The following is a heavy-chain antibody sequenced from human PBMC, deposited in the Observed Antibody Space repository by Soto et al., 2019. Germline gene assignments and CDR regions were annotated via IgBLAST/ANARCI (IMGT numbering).Heavy chain of an antibody. Sequence: SVKVSCKASEGTFSSYAISWVRQAPGQGLEWMGRIIPVFRTANYAQRFQDRVTITADDSTSTAFMELRSLKSEDTAVYYCARGLVVVPAAEINFDYWGQGTPVTVS. D-gene: IGHD2-2*01. V-gene: IGHV1-69*13. CDR2: IIPVFRTA. CDR3: ARGLVVVPAAEINFDY. CDR1: EGTFSSYA. J-gene: IGHJ4*02.